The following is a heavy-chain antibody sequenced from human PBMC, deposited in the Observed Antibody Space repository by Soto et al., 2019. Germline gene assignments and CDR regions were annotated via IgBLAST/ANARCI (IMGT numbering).Heavy chain of an antibody. D-gene: IGHD6-19*01. CDR2: IFSNDEK. V-gene: IGHV2-26*01. J-gene: IGHJ2*01. CDR3: ARSSSSGWYSDWYFDP. Sequence: SGPTLVNPTETLTLTCTVSGFSLSNARMGVSWIRQPPGKALEWLAHIFSNDEKSYSTSLKSRLTISKDTSKSQVVLTMTNKDPVDTASYYCARSSSSGWYSDWYFDPWGRGTLVTVSS. CDR1: GFSLSNARMG.